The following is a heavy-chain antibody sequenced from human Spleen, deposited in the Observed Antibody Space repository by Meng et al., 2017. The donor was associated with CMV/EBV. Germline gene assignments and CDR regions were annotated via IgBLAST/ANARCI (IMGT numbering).Heavy chain of an antibody. CDR2: MNPSTGAT. Sequence: ASVKVSCKASGYTFTNYDFNWVRQATGQGLEWMGWMNPSTGATGYAQKFQGRVTMTGDTSISTAYMELSSLRSEDTAVYYCAVLGGHCNTTTCYIFDYWGQGTLVTVSS. D-gene: IGHD2-2*02. V-gene: IGHV1-8*01. J-gene: IGHJ4*02. CDR3: AVLGGHCNTTTCYIFDY. CDR1: GYTFTNYD.